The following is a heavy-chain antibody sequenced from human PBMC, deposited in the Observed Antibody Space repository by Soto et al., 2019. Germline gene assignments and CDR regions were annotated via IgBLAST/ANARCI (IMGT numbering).Heavy chain of an antibody. CDR3: ARAHAPTLPFDS. V-gene: IGHV4-59*01. J-gene: IGHJ4*01. D-gene: IGHD2-15*01. CDR2: IFHSGNA. CDR1: GGSIRNVY. Sequence: SETLSLTCTVSGGSIRNVYWSWIRQAPGKGLEWIGFIFHSGNAKYNPSLKSRVTISVDTSKNQFSLRLDSVTAADTAVYFCARAHAPTLPFDSWGQGTLVTVSS.